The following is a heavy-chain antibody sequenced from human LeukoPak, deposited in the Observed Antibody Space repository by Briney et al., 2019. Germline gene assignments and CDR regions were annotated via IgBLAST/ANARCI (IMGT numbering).Heavy chain of an antibody. CDR1: GFNVSNNY. CDR2: IYSGGTT. V-gene: IGHV3-53*01. J-gene: IGHJ4*02. D-gene: IGHD3-10*01. Sequence: PGGSLRLSCAASGFNVSNNYMNWVRQPPGKGLAWISVIYSGGTTYYADPVKGRFTISRDNSKNTLFLQMNNLRAEDTAVYFCARGGEDSPLWFEPKQYHFDYWSQGTRVTVSS. CDR3: ARGGEDSPLWFEPKQYHFDY.